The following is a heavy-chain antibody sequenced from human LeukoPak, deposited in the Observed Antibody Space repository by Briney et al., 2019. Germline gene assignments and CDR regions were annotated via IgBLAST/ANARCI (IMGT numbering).Heavy chain of an antibody. CDR2: INPNSGGT. D-gene: IGHD3-22*01. V-gene: IGHV1-2*02. CDR1: GYTFTGYY. Sequence: ASVKVSCKASGYTFTGYYMHWVRQAPGQGREWMGWINPNSGGTNYAQKFQGRVTVTRDTSISTAYMELSRLRSDDTAVYYCARNLNYYDSSSWGQGTLVTVSS. CDR3: ARNLNYYDSSS. J-gene: IGHJ4*02.